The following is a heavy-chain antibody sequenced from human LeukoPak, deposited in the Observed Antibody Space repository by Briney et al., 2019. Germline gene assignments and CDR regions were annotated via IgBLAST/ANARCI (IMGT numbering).Heavy chain of an antibody. D-gene: IGHD6-6*01. CDR1: GFTFSSYA. CDR2: ISYDGSNK. CDR3: ARGSSSSHYYYGMDV. J-gene: IGHJ6*02. Sequence: QPGRSLRLSCAASGFTFSSYAMHWVRQAPGKGLEWVAVISYDGSNKCYADSVKGRFTISRDNSKNTLYLQMNSLRAEDTAVYYCARGSSSSHYYYGMDVWGQGTTVTVSS. V-gene: IGHV3-30-3*01.